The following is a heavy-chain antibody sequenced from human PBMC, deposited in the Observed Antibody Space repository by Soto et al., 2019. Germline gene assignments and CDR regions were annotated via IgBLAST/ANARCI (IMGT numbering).Heavy chain of an antibody. CDR1: GFVFTEYY. V-gene: IGHV3-11*01. CDR2: SSSAGTTI. Sequence: QVLLVESGGGLVKPGGSLRLSCTASGFVFTEYYMSWVRQAPGKGPEWVSSSSSAGTTIDYADSVKGRFTISRDNAKNSMYLQMTSLRPDDTAVYYCARDRFGLFDHWGQGVLVTVSS. D-gene: IGHD3-10*01. CDR3: ARDRFGLFDH. J-gene: IGHJ4*02.